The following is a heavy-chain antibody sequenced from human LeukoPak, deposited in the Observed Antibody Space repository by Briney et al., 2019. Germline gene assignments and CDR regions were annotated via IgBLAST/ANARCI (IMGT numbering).Heavy chain of an antibody. CDR1: GFTFDDYA. CDR2: ISWNSGSI. D-gene: IGHD3-10*01. J-gene: IGHJ3*02. Sequence: PGGSLRLSCAASGFTFDDYAMRWVRQAPGKGLEWVSGISWNSGSIGYADSVKGRFTISRDNAKNSLYLQMNSLRAEDTALYYCAKGSVGITQTGGAFDIWGQGTMVTVSS. V-gene: IGHV3-9*01. CDR3: AKGSVGITQTGGAFDI.